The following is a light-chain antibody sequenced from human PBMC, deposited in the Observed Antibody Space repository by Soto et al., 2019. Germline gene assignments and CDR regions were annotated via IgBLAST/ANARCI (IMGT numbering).Light chain of an antibody. V-gene: IGKV1-5*03. CDR1: ESISTW. J-gene: IGKJ5*01. Sequence: GDRVTITCRASESISTWLAWYQQKPGKAPKLLIYGASSLESGVPPRFSGDGSGTDFTFTISSLQPEDIATYYCQQYSHLITFGQGTRLEI. CDR2: GAS. CDR3: QQYSHLIT.